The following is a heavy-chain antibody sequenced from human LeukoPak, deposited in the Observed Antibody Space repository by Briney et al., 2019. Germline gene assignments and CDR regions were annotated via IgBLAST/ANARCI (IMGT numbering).Heavy chain of an antibody. CDR3: ATAIAAAGYFDY. D-gene: IGHD6-13*01. CDR1: GYTFTDYY. V-gene: IGHV1-69-2*01. Sequence: GASVKVSCKASGYTFTDYYMHWVQQAPGKGLEWMGRVDPEDGETIYAEKFQGRVTITADTSTDTAYMELSSLRSEDTAVYYCATAIAAAGYFDYWGQGTLVTVSS. CDR2: VDPEDGET. J-gene: IGHJ4*02.